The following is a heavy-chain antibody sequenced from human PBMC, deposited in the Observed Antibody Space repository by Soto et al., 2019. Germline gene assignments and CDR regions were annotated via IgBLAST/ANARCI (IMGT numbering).Heavy chain of an antibody. J-gene: IGHJ6*02. CDR2: IYLGDYDT. CDR3: AGASGSDGMDV. CDR1: GYRFNKYW. Sequence: PGESLKISCNGSGYRFNKYWVVWVRQMPGKGLEWMGSIYLGDYDTRYSPSFQGQVTISADESINTAYLQWTSLKASDTAMYYCAGASGSDGMDVWGQGTTVTVSS. V-gene: IGHV5-51*01.